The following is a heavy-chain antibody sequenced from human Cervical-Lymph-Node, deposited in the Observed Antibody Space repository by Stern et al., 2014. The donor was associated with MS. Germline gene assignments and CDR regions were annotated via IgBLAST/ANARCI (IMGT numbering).Heavy chain of an antibody. CDR3: ARLPGAVGSFYFDS. CDR1: GASINSGSYY. J-gene: IGHJ4*01. Sequence: QVQLQESGPGLVRPSQTLSLTCTVSGASINSGSYYWSWVRQPAGKGLEWIGRIYTSGSTDHSPSLISRVTISVDTSKNQFSRPLSSVTAADTAVYYCARLPGAVGSFYFDSWGQGSLVTVSS. D-gene: IGHD6-19*01. CDR2: IYTSGST. V-gene: IGHV4-61*02.